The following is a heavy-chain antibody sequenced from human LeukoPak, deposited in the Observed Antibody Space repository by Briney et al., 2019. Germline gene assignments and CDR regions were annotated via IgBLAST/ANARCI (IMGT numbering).Heavy chain of an antibody. CDR3: ARARSSGYYLESATYFQH. Sequence: SVKVSCKASGGTFSSYAISWVRQAPGHGLEWMGGIIPIFGTANYAQKFQGRVTITADESTSTAYMELSSLRSEDTAVYYCARARSSGYYLESATYFQHWGQCTLVTVSS. CDR2: IIPIFGTA. V-gene: IGHV1-69*13. J-gene: IGHJ1*01. CDR1: GGTFSSYA. D-gene: IGHD3-22*01.